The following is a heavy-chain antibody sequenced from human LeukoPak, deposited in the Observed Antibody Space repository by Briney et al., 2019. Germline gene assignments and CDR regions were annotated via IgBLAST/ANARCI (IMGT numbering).Heavy chain of an antibody. CDR3: ARLFSSGWSPHFDY. CDR1: GYTFTGYY. D-gene: IGHD6-19*01. CDR2: INPNSGGT. Sequence: GASVKVSCKASGYTFTGYYMHWVRQAPGQGLEWMGWINPNSGGTNYAQKLQGRVTMTRDTSTSTAYMELRSLRSDDTAVYYCARLFSSGWSPHFDYWGQGTLVTVSS. J-gene: IGHJ4*02. V-gene: IGHV1-2*02.